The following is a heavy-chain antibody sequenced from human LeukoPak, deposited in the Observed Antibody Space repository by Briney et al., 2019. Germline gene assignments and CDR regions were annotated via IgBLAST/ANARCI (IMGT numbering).Heavy chain of an antibody. D-gene: IGHD6-13*01. CDR3: ARGIPVYSSSGIDY. CDR2: INHSGST. V-gene: IGHV4-34*01. Sequence: SETLSLTCAVYGGSFSGYYWSWIRQPPGKGLEWIGEINHSGSTNYNPSLKSRVTISVDTSKNQFSLKLSSVTAADTAVYYCARGIPVYSSSGIDYWGQGTLVTVSS. J-gene: IGHJ4*02. CDR1: GGSFSGYY.